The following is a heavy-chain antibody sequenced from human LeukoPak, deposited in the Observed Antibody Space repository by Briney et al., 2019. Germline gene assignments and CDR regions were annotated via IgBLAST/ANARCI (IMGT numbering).Heavy chain of an antibody. Sequence: ASVKVSCKASGYTFTKYYMFWVRQAPGQGLEWMGRINPSSGGTDYQGRVTMTRDTSISTAYMELSRLRSDDTATYYCARGYCSGGSCYSVENWFDPWGQGTLVTVSS. CDR3: ARGYCSGGSCYSVENWFDP. V-gene: IGHV1-2*06. CDR2: INPSSGGT. CDR1: GYTFTKYY. D-gene: IGHD2-15*01. J-gene: IGHJ5*02.